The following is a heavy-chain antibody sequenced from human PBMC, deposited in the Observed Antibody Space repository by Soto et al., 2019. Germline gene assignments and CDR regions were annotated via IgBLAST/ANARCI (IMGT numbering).Heavy chain of an antibody. D-gene: IGHD2-21*02. J-gene: IGHJ6*02. CDR3: ARVCGGDCHYGMDV. Sequence: SETLSLTCTVSGGSISSGGYYWSWIRQHPGKGLEWIGYIYYSGNTYYNPSLKSRLTISVDTSKNQFSLKLSSVTAADTAVYYCARVCGGDCHYGMDVWGQGTTVTVSS. V-gene: IGHV4-31*03. CDR1: GGSISSGGYY. CDR2: IYYSGNT.